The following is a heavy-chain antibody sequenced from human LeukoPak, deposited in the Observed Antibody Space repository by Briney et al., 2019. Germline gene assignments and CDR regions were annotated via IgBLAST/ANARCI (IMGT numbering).Heavy chain of an antibody. Sequence: GGSLRLSCAASGFTFSSYEMNWVRQAPGKGLEWVSYISSSGSTVYYADSVKGRFTISRDNAKNSLYLQMNSLRAEDTAVYYCARGFRKGAFDYWGQGTLVTVSS. CDR2: ISSSGSTV. CDR3: ARGFRKGAFDY. J-gene: IGHJ4*02. V-gene: IGHV3-48*03. CDR1: GFTFSSYE. D-gene: IGHD3-16*01.